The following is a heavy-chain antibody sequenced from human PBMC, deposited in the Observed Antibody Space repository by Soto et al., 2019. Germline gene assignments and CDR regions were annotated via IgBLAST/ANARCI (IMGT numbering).Heavy chain of an antibody. D-gene: IGHD6-6*01. CDR3: ARAPRARIYYYYGMDV. Sequence: SQTLSLTCAISGDSVSSNSAAWNWIRQSPSRGLEWLGRTYYRSKWYNDYAVSVKSRITINPDTSKNQFSLQLNSVTPEDTAVCYCARAPRARIYYYYGMDVWGQGTTVTVSS. J-gene: IGHJ6*02. CDR1: GDSVSSNSAA. V-gene: IGHV6-1*01. CDR2: TYYRSKWYN.